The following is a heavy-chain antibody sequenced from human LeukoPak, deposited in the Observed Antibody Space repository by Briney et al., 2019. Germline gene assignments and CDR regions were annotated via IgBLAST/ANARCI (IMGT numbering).Heavy chain of an antibody. J-gene: IGHJ4*02. D-gene: IGHD6-13*01. CDR3: ARGPAAVHQ. CDR2: ILHTGRT. V-gene: IGHV4-34*12. Sequence: SETLSLTCGVSGYSLTNHFWIWIRQPPGKGLEWIGEILHTGRTNYNPSFNSRVTISIDTSKDQFFLSLTSVTAADTAVYYCARGPAAVHQWGQGTLVTVSS. CDR1: GYSLTNHF.